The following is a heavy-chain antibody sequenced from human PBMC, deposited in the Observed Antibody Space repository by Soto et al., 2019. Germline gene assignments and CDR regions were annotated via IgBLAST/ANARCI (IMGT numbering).Heavy chain of an antibody. CDR1: GLTIISYA. CDR2: ISGSGGST. D-gene: IGHD6-19*01. V-gene: IGHV3-23*01. J-gene: IGHJ3*01. Sequence: GGPLRVSCRASGLTIISYAMSWVRKAPGKGLEWVSAISGSGGSTYYADSVKGRFTISRDNSKNTLYLQMNSLRAEDTAVYYCAKEKAKRIAVTCWGQGTMVTVSS. CDR3: AKEKAKRIAVTC.